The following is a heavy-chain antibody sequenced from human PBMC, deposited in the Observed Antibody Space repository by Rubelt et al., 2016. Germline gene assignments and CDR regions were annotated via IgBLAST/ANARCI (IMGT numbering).Heavy chain of an antibody. CDR2: INPKTGGT. CDR3: ARDASVANDY. CDR1: GYTFTAYY. V-gene: IGHV1-2*06. J-gene: IGHJ4*02. Sequence: QVRLVQSGAEVKKDGASVSVSCKASGYTFTAYYIHWVRPAPGQGLEWMGRINPKTGGTIYEQQFRGRYPLASETAISTDYMEVSSRTSDDTAVYVCARDASVANDYWGQGTLVTVSS.